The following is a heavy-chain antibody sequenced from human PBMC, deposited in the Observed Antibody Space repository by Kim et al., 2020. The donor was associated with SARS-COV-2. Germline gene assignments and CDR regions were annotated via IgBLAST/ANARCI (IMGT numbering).Heavy chain of an antibody. J-gene: IGHJ4*01. D-gene: IGHD4-17*01. V-gene: IGHV3-30*04. CDR2: ISYDGSNK. CDR1: GFTFSSYA. Sequence: GGSLRLSCAASGFTFSSYAMHWVRQAPGKGLEWVAVISYDGSNKYYADSVKGRFTISRDNSKNTLYPPPPTPTAAAPAVYSCPSGDTTVTTTSYFDYWG. CDR3: PSGDTTVTTTSYFDY.